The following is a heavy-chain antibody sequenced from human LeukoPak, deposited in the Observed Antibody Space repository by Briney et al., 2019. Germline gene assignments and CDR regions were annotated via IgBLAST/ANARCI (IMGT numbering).Heavy chain of an antibody. CDR1: GFTFDDYA. Sequence: GGSLRLSCAASGFTFDDYAMHWVRQAPGKGLEWVSGISWNSGSIGYADSVKGRFTISRDNAKNSLYLQMNSLRAEDTAVYYCARDAGTHDNSGYYYDLWGQGTLVTVSS. J-gene: IGHJ1*01. D-gene: IGHD3-22*01. V-gene: IGHV3-9*01. CDR2: ISWNSGSI. CDR3: ARDAGTHDNSGYYYDL.